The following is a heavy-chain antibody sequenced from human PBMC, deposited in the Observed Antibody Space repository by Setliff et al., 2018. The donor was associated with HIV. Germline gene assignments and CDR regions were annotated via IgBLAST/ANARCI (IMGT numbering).Heavy chain of an antibody. CDR3: ARGFPRHYYDSGGYYYFDN. J-gene: IGHJ4*02. V-gene: IGHV3-23*01. CDR1: GFTFSSYA. Sequence: GESLKISCAASGFTFSSYAMNWVRQAPGKGLEWVSAISGSGESTYYAGSVKGRFTISRDNSKNTLFLQMNSLRAEDTAVYYCARGFPRHYYDSGGYYYFDNWGQGTLVTVSS. CDR2: ISGSGEST. D-gene: IGHD3-22*01.